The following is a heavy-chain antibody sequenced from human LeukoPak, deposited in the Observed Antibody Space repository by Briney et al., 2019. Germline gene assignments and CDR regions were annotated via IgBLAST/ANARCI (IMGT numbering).Heavy chain of an antibody. V-gene: IGHV1-46*01. CDR2: INPSGGST. J-gene: IGHJ5*02. CDR1: GYTFTSYY. D-gene: IGHD3-22*01. Sequence: ASVEVSCKASGYTFTSYYMHWVRQAPGQGLEWMGIINPSGGSTSYAQKFQGRVTMTRDMSTSTVYMELSSLRSEDTAVYYCARERRYYDSSSHWFDPWGQGTLVTVSS. CDR3: ARERRYYDSSSHWFDP.